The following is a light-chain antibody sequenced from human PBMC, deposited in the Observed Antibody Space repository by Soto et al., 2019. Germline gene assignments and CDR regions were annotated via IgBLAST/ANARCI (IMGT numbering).Light chain of an antibody. V-gene: IGLV2-14*01. Sequence: QSVLTQPASVSGSPGQSITISCTGTSSDVGGYNSVSWYQQHPGKAPKLVIYEVSNRPSGVSNRFSGSKSGNTASLTISGLQAEDEADYYCSSYTTSSTLLYVFGTGTKVTVL. J-gene: IGLJ1*01. CDR3: SSYTTSSTLLYV. CDR1: SSDVGGYNS. CDR2: EVS.